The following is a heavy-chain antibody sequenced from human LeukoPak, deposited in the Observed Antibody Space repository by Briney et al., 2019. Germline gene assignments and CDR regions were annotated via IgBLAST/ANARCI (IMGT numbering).Heavy chain of an antibody. D-gene: IGHD5-18*01. CDR1: GCSFTSYW. J-gene: IGHJ3*02. V-gene: IGHV5-10-1*01. CDR2: IDPSDSYT. Sequence: GESLRISCKGSGCSFTSYWISWVRQMPGKGLEWMGRIDPSDSYTNYSPSFQGHVTISADKSISTAYLQWSSLKASDTAMYYCATMDTAMDPATGAFDIWGQGTMVTVSS. CDR3: ATMDTAMDPATGAFDI.